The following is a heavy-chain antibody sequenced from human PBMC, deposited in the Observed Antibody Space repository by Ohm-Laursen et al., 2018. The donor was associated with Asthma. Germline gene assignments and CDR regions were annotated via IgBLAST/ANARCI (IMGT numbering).Heavy chain of an antibody. Sequence: SETLSLTCTLSGASFSTYYWGWIRQPPGKGLEWIGYIYSTGSTNYNPSLESRVTISIDTSTNQFSLKLSSVTAADTAVYYCARLPYDSSGYFDYWGQGTLVTVSS. CDR3: ARLPYDSSGYFDY. CDR1: GASFSTYY. V-gene: IGHV4-59*12. D-gene: IGHD3-22*01. J-gene: IGHJ4*02. CDR2: IYSTGST.